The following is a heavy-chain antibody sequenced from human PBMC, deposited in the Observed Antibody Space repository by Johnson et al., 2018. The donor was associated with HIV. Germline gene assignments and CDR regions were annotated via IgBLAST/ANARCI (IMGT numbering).Heavy chain of an antibody. CDR3: AKDFVTHGAFDI. D-gene: IGHD2-21*01. Sequence: VQLVESGGDLIQPGGSLRLSCAASGFTFTNYAMSWGRQAPGKGLEWVSAISAGGDITYYADSVKGRFTISRDTSKNTLYLQMNILSAEDPAVYYCAKDFVTHGAFDIWGQGTMVPVSS. CDR1: GFTFTNYA. CDR2: ISAGGDIT. J-gene: IGHJ3*02. V-gene: IGHV3-23*04.